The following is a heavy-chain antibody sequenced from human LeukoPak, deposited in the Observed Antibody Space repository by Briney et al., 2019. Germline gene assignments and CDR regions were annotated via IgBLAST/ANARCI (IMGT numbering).Heavy chain of an antibody. D-gene: IGHD1-14*01. CDR1: GYTFIGYY. Sequence: GASVKVSCKASGYTFIGYYMHWVRQAPGQGLEWMGWINPNSGGTNYAQKFQGRVTMTRDRSISTAYMELSRLRSDDTAVYYCAKDHNIRSFDSWGQGTLVTVSS. CDR2: INPNSGGT. J-gene: IGHJ4*02. V-gene: IGHV1-2*02. CDR3: AKDHNIRSFDS.